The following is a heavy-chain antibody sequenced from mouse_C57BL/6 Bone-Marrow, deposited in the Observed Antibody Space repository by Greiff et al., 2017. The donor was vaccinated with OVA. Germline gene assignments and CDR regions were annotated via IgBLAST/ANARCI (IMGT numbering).Heavy chain of an antibody. Sequence: QVQLKESGPGLVQPSQSLSITCTVSGFSLTSYGVHWVRQSPGKGLEWLGVIWSGGSTDYNAAFISRLSISKDNSKSQVFFKMNSLQSDDTAIYYCARNKGLLRYGWYFDVWGTGTTVTVSS. CDR3: ARNKGLLRYGWYFDV. J-gene: IGHJ1*03. CDR2: IWSGGST. D-gene: IGHD1-1*01. CDR1: GFSLTSYG. V-gene: IGHV2-2*01.